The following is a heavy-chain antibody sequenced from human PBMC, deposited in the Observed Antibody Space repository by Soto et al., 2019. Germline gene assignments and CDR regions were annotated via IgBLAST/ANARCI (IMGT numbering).Heavy chain of an antibody. Sequence: LRLSCAASGFTVSSNYMSWVRQAPGKGVEWVSVIYSGGSTYYADSVKGRFTIPRDNSKNTLYLHMHRLRAEDTAVYYCARVAEMAFDDWGQGTLVTVSS. J-gene: IGHJ4*02. CDR1: GFTVSSNY. V-gene: IGHV3-53*01. CDR3: ARVAEMAFDD. D-gene: IGHD5-12*01. CDR2: IYSGGST.